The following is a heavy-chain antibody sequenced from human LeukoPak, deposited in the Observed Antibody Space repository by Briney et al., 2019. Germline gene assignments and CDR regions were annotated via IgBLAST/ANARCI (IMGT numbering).Heavy chain of an antibody. CDR3: AKVGCSSTSCYANYYYYMDV. J-gene: IGHJ6*03. CDR1: GFTFSSYG. V-gene: IGHV3-30*02. Sequence: GGSLRLSCAASGFTFSSYGMHWVRQAPGKGLEWVAVIWYDGSNKYYADSVKGRFTISRDNSKNTLYLQMNSLRAEDTAVYYCAKVGCSSTSCYANYYYYMDVWGKGTTVTVSS. CDR2: IWYDGSNK. D-gene: IGHD2-2*01.